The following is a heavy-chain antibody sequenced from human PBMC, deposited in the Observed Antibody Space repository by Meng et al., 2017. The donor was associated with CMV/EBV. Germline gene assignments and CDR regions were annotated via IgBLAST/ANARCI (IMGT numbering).Heavy chain of an antibody. J-gene: IGHJ4*01. Sequence: HVQVVRAVVAVPNPSAPLTCPFSASCLTFTGEGISWVRQAPGKALEWMGLISFYDGNTNFAQNLQSRVTMTNATSTSTVYVKLRSLRIDDAAIYYCSRGVPLGVIYCFDYWGQGTLVTVAS. CDR2: ISFYDGNT. D-gene: IGHD2-21*01. CDR1: CLTFTGEG. V-gene: IGHV1-18*01. CDR3: SRGVPLGVIYCFDY.